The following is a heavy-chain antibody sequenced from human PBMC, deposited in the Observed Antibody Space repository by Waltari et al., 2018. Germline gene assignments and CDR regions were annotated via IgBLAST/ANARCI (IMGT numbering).Heavy chain of an antibody. J-gene: IGHJ4*02. V-gene: IGHV1-69-2*01. CDR2: VDLEDGET. CDR1: GYTFTDYY. D-gene: IGHD1-26*01. Sequence: EVQLVQSGAEVKKPGATVKISCKVSGYTFTDYYMHWVQQAPGKGLEGRDLVDLEDGETIYAEKYQAGATETANTSTATAYRGWSSRSPEDTAVYSCATAGGGVGFDYWGQGTLVTVSS. CDR3: ATAGGGVGFDY.